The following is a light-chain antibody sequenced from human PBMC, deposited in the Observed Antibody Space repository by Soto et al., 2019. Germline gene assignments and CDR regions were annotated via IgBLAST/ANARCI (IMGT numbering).Light chain of an antibody. V-gene: IGLV2-11*01. CDR1: SIDVGGSNY. Sequence: QSALTQPRSVSGSPGQSVTISCTGPSIDVGGSNYVSWYQQHPGKAPKLMIYDVSERPSGVPDRFSGSKSGNTASLTISGLQAEDEADYYGCSYRITTVVVGSATKVTV. J-gene: IGLJ1*01. CDR3: CSYRITTVV. CDR2: DVS.